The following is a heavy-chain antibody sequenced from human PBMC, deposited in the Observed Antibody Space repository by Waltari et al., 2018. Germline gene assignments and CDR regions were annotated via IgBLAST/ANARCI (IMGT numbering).Heavy chain of an antibody. Sequence: QVQLVESGGGVVQPGRSLRLSCAASGFRFRSNDLYWVRQAPGKGLEWVAGISYDGFNKHYAESVKGRFAISRDNSRNTLYLQMNSLRAEETAVYYCATELPGLSGGSWTFNYWGQGALVIVSS. CDR3: ATELPGLSGGSWTFNY. CDR2: ISYDGFNK. V-gene: IGHV3-30*09. J-gene: IGHJ4*02. CDR1: GFRFRSND. D-gene: IGHD2-15*01.